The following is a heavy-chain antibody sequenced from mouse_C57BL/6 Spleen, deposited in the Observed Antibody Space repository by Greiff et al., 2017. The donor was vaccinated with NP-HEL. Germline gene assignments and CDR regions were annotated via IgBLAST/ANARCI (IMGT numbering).Heavy chain of an antibody. CDR3: ASYDYDGFAY. Sequence: QVQLQQPGAELVKPGASVKLSCKASGYTFTSYWMQWVKQRPGQGLEWIGEIDPSDSYTNYNQKFKGKATLTVDTSSSTAYMQLSSLTSEDSAVYVCASYDYDGFAYWGQGTLVTVSA. D-gene: IGHD2-4*01. J-gene: IGHJ3*01. CDR1: GYTFTSYW. CDR2: IDPSDSYT. V-gene: IGHV1-50*01.